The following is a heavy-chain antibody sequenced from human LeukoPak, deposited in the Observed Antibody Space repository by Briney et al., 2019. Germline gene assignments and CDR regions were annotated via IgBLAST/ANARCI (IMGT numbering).Heavy chain of an antibody. J-gene: IGHJ4*02. Sequence: SETLSLTCTVSGGSISGYHWSWIRQPPGKGLEWIGYIYYSGSTNYNPSLKSRVTISVDAPKNQFSLKLSSVTAADTAVYYCARVPLYSGTYYFDYWGQGTLVTVSS. CDR2: IYYSGST. CDR1: GGSISGYH. D-gene: IGHD1-26*01. V-gene: IGHV4-59*01. CDR3: ARVPLYSGTYYFDY.